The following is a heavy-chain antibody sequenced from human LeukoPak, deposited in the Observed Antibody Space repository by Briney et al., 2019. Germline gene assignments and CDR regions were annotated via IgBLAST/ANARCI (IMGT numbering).Heavy chain of an antibody. J-gene: IGHJ4*02. D-gene: IGHD3-10*01. CDR2: IIPILGIA. Sequence: SVKVSCKASGYTFTSYGISWVRQAPGQGLEWMGRIIPILGIANYAQKFQGRVTITADKSTSTAYMVLSSLRSEDTAVYYCARDVPSMVRGVITDYWGQGTLVTVSS. CDR3: ARDVPSMVRGVITDY. V-gene: IGHV1-69*04. CDR1: GYTFTSYG.